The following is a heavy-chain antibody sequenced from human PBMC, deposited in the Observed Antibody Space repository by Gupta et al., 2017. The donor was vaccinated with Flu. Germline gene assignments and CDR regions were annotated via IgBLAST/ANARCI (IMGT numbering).Heavy chain of an antibody. CDR1: GFTVSSNY. D-gene: IGHD5-18*01. CDR3: ARERRGYSYGPNRSRNGAFDI. Sequence: EVQLVESGGGLVQPGGSLCLSCAASGFTVSSNYLRWVRQAPGKGLEWVSVIYSGGSTYYADSVKGRFTIPRDNSKNTLYLQMNSLRAEDTAVYYCARERRGYSYGPNRSRNGAFDIWGQGTMVTVSS. J-gene: IGHJ3*02. V-gene: IGHV3-66*02. CDR2: IYSGGST.